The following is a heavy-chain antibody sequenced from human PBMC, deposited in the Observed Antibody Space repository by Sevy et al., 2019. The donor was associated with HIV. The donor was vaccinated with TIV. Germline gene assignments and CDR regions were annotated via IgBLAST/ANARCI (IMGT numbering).Heavy chain of an antibody. CDR3: ARDYQARGEQWLVRGNLYGMDV. V-gene: IGHV1-2*06. CDR2: INPNSGGT. D-gene: IGHD6-19*01. CDR1: GYTFTGYY. J-gene: IGHJ6*02. Sequence: ASVKVSCKASGYTFTGYYMHWVRQAPGQGLEWMGRINPNSGGTNYAQKFQGRVTMTRDTSISTAYMELSRLRSDDTAVYYCARDYQARGEQWLVRGNLYGMDVWGQGTTVTVSS.